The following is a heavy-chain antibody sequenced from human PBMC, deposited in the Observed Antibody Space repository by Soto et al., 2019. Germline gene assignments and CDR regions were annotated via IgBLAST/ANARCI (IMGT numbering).Heavy chain of an antibody. CDR2: ISAYNGNT. Sequence: QVQLVQSGAEVKKPGASVKVSCKASGYTFTSYGISWVRQALGQGLEWMGWISAYNGNTNYAQKPQGRVNRTTDTSASTASVVCRSLRSHATAVYHCAGGADGHSGGQGTMVTFSS. J-gene: IGHJ5*01. CDR3: AGGADGHS. V-gene: IGHV1-18*01. D-gene: IGHD3-10*01. CDR1: GYTFTSYG.